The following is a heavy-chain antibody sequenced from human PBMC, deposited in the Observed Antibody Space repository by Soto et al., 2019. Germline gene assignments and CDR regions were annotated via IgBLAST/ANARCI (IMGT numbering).Heavy chain of an antibody. CDR1: GFTFDDYA. D-gene: IGHD3-10*01. J-gene: IGHJ4*02. V-gene: IGHV3-9*01. CDR3: AKDNYGSGEIGY. CDR2: ISWNSGSI. Sequence: EVQLVESGGGLVQPGRSLRLSCAASGFTFDDYAMRWVRQAPGKGLEWVSGISWNSGSIGYADSVKGRFTISRENAKNSLYLQMNSLRAEDTALYYCAKDNYGSGEIGYWGQGTLVTVSS.